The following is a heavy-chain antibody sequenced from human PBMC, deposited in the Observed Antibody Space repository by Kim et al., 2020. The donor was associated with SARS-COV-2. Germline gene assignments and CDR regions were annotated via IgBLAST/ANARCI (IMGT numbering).Heavy chain of an antibody. CDR3: ARGLSYCSGGSCYYGMDV. Sequence: GGSLRLSCAASGFTFSNYWMHWVRQAPGKGLVWVSRIDSDGSSTKNADSVKGRLTISRDNAKNTLYLQMNSLRAEDTAVYYCARGLSYCSGGSCYYGMDVWGQGTTVTVSS. CDR1: GFTFSNYW. J-gene: IGHJ6*02. V-gene: IGHV3-74*01. CDR2: IDSDGSST. D-gene: IGHD2-15*01.